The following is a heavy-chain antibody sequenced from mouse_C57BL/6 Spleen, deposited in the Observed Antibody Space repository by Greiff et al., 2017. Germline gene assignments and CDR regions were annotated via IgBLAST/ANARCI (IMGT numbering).Heavy chain of an antibody. CDR3: ARRWLPRGYAMDY. CDR1: GFTFSDYG. CDR2: ISSGSSTI. D-gene: IGHD2-3*01. Sequence: DVKLVESGGGLVKPGGSLKLSCAASGFTFSDYGMHWVRQAPEKGLEWVAYISSGSSTIYYADTVKGRFTISRDNAKNTLSLQMTSLRSEDTAMYYCARRWLPRGYAMDYWGQGTSVTVSS. V-gene: IGHV5-17*01. J-gene: IGHJ4*01.